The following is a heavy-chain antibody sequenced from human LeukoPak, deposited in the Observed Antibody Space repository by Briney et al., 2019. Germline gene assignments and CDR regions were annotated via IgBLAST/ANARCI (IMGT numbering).Heavy chain of an antibody. J-gene: IGHJ4*02. D-gene: IGHD3-10*01. Sequence: GSLRLSCAASGFTFSNYWMHWVRQDPGKGLVWVSFINPDGSTTSYADSVKGRFTISRDNAKNALYLQMNSLRAEDTAVYYCAKDLHYGSADYWGQGTLVTVSS. V-gene: IGHV3-74*01. CDR3: AKDLHYGSADY. CDR2: INPDGSTT. CDR1: GFTFSNYW.